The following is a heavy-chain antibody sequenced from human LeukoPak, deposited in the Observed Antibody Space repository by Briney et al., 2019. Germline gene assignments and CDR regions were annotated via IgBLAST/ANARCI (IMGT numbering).Heavy chain of an antibody. Sequence: ASVKVSCKASGYTFTSYGVSWVRQAPGQGLEWMGWISAYNGNTNYAQKLQGRVTMTTDTSTSTAYMELRSLRSDDTAVYYCARDSGERGSGSYLIAYWGQGTLVTVSS. J-gene: IGHJ4*02. CDR3: ARDSGERGSGSYLIAY. V-gene: IGHV1-18*01. CDR2: ISAYNGNT. D-gene: IGHD3-10*01. CDR1: GYTFTSYG.